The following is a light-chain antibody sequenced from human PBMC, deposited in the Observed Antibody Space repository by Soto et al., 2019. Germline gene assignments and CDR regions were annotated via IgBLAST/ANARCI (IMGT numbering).Light chain of an antibody. CDR1: QSVSRYH. Sequence: EIVLTQSPGTLSLSPGEIATISCRASQSVSRYHLAWYQQRPGQAPRILIYGEFSRATGIPDRFSGSGSGTDLNLTISRLEPEDFAVYYCQKYENSPRTFGQGTKVDIK. CDR3: QKYENSPRT. V-gene: IGKV3-20*01. J-gene: IGKJ1*01. CDR2: GEF.